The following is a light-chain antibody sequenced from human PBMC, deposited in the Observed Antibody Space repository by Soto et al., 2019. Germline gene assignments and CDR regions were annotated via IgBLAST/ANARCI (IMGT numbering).Light chain of an antibody. J-gene: IGKJ2*01. CDR2: KIS. Sequence: EIVMTQSPLSSSVTLGQPASISCKSSQSLVHGDGNTYLSWLHQRPGQPPRLLIYKISERSSGVPDRFSGSGAGSDFTLKISRVEAEDVGIYYCTQATQFPGTFGQGTKLEI. CDR3: TQATQFPGT. CDR1: QSLVHGDGNTY. V-gene: IGKV2-24*01.